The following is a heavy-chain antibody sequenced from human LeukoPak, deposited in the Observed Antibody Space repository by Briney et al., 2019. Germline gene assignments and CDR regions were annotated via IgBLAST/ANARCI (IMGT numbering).Heavy chain of an antibody. CDR3: ARGGQWLVHYFDY. Sequence: PSETLSLTCTVSGGSISSYYWSWIRQPPGKGLEWIGYIYYSGSTNYNPSLKSRVTISVDTSKNQFSLKLSSATAADTAVYYCARGGQWLVHYFDYWGQGTLVTVSS. CDR2: IYYSGST. V-gene: IGHV4-59*01. CDR1: GGSISSYY. D-gene: IGHD6-19*01. J-gene: IGHJ4*02.